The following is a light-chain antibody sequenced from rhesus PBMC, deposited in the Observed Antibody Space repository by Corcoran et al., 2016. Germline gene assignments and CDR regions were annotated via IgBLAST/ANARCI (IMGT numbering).Light chain of an antibody. CDR3: QRYSNLPLT. V-gene: IGKV3-42*03. J-gene: IGKJ4*01. Sequence: EIVMTQSPATLSLSPGERATLSCRASQSVSSNLAWYQQKPRQASSLLIDGSPSRAPGIPDRVSGSGSGTDFTLTISRLEPKDFAIYYCQRYSNLPLTFGGGTKVKIK. CDR2: GSP. CDR1: QSVSSN.